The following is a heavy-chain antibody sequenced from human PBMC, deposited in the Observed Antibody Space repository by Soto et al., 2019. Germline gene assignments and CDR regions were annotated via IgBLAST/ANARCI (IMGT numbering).Heavy chain of an antibody. Sequence: ASVKVSCKASGYTFCSYYIHRLRQAPAQGLEWMGVINPSSGTTNYAQKSQGRVTMTRDTYTSTLYLELCSMRSEDTTVYYYSGDLQNDGTADARMAAMDVWGQGTTVTVSS. CDR2: INPSSGTT. CDR1: GYTFCSYY. D-gene: IGHD6-13*01. CDR3: SGDLQNDGTADARMAAMDV. V-gene: IGHV1-46*01. J-gene: IGHJ6*02.